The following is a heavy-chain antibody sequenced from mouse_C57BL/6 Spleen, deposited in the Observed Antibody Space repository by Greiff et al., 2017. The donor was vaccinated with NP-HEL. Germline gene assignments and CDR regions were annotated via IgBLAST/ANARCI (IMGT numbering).Heavy chain of an antibody. CDR3: ARDYGSRFDY. V-gene: IGHV5-9*01. Sequence: EVMLVESGGGLVKPGASLKLSCAASGFTFSSYTMSWVRQTPEKRLEWVATISGGGGNTYYPDSVKGRFTISRDNAKNTLYLQMGSLRSEDTALYYCARDYGSRFDYWGQGTILTVSS. CDR2: ISGGGGNT. CDR1: GFTFSSYT. D-gene: IGHD1-1*01. J-gene: IGHJ2*01.